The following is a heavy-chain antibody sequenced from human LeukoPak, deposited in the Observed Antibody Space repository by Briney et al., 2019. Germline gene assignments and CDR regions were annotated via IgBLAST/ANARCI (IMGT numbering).Heavy chain of an antibody. Sequence: SETLSLTCTVSGGSISSYYWSWIRQPPGKGLEWIGYIYYSGSTNYNPSLKSRVTISVDTSKNQFSLKLSSVTAADTAVYYCARVGVYYYYHYMDVWGKGTTVTVSS. CDR2: IYYSGST. CDR3: ARVGVYYYYHYMDV. J-gene: IGHJ6*03. V-gene: IGHV4-59*01. CDR1: GGSISSYY. D-gene: IGHD3-10*01.